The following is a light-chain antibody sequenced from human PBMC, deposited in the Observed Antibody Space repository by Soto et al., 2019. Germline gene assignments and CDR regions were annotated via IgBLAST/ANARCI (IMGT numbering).Light chain of an antibody. CDR3: CSFARSSTSYV. CDR1: SSDVGSSNL. CDR2: EGS. Sequence: QSALTQPASVSGSPGQSITISCTGSSSDVGSSNLVSWYQQHPGKAPKLIIYEGSRRPSGVSGRFSGSMSGNTASLTISGLQAEAGADYYCCSFARSSTSYVFGTGTKVTVL. J-gene: IGLJ1*01. V-gene: IGLV2-23*01.